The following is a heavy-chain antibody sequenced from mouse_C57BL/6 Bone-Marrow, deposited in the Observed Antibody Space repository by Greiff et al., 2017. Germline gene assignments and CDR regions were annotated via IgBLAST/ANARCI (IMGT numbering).Heavy chain of an antibody. D-gene: IGHD1-1*01. CDR3: ASSYYGSSPWFAY. CDR2: IDPSDSYT. Sequence: VQLQQSGAELVMPGASVKLSCKASGYTFTSYWMHWVKQRPGQGLEWIGEIDPSDSYTNYNQNVKGKSTLSVDKSSSTAYMQLSSLTSEDSAVXYCASSYYGSSPWFAYWGQGTLVTVSA. CDR1: GYTFTSYW. V-gene: IGHV1-69*01. J-gene: IGHJ3*01.